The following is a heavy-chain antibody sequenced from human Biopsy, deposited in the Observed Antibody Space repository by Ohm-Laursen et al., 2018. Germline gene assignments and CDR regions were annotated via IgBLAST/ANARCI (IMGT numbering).Heavy chain of an antibody. D-gene: IGHD2-21*01. CDR2: ISGYNGNT. V-gene: IGHV1-18*01. CDR3: ARVALPLYLDN. J-gene: IGHJ4*02. Sequence: LVKVSCNASGYSFNNYGINWVRQAPGQGLEWMGRISGYNGNTKYAQKFQGRVTMTTDTSTSAVYMEVRSLRSDDTAVYYCARVALPLYLDNWGQGTRVTVSS. CDR1: GYSFNNYG.